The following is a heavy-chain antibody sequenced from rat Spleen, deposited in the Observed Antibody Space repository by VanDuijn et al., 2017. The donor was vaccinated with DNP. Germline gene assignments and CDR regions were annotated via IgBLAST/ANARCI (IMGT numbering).Heavy chain of an antibody. V-gene: IGHV5-7*01. CDR2: ISYDGSST. Sequence: EVQLVESGGGLVQPGRSLKLSCAASGFTFGNSYMAWVRQAPKEGLEWVATISYDGSSTYYRDSVKGRFTISRDNAKSTLYLQMDSLRSEDTATYYCASRAPGDYFYGGYFDYWGQGVMVTVSS. D-gene: IGHD1-6*01. CDR3: ASRAPGDYFYGGYFDY. J-gene: IGHJ2*01. CDR1: GFTFGNSY.